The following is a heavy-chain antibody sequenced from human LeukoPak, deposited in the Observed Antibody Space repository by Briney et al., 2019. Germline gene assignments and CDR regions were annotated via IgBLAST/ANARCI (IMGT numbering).Heavy chain of an antibody. J-gene: IGHJ6*03. CDR1: GDSGSSNSAA. D-gene: IGHD4-11*01. CDR2: TYYRSKWYN. CDR3: ARGSSTVTTPYYYYYYMDV. V-gene: IGHV6-1*01. Sequence: SQTLSLTCAISGDSGSSNSAAWNWIRQSPSRGLEWLGRTYYRSKWYNDYAVSVKSQITINPDTSKSQFSLQLNSVTPEDTAVYYCARGSSTVTTPYYYYYYMDVWGKGTTVTVSS.